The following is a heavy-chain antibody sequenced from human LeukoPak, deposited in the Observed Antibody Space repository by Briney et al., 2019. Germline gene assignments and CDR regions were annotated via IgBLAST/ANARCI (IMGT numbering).Heavy chain of an antibody. CDR2: IHPNNGDT. J-gene: IGHJ4*02. D-gene: IGHD1-26*01. CDR3: ARDYSGSYTH. Sequence: ASVKVSCKASGYTFTDCYIHWVRQAPGQGLEWMGLIHPNNGDTYFAQKFRGRVTMTRDTSISTTYMELNRLTSDDTAVYYCARDYSGSYTHWAQGTLVTISS. V-gene: IGHV1-2*06. CDR1: GYTFTDCY.